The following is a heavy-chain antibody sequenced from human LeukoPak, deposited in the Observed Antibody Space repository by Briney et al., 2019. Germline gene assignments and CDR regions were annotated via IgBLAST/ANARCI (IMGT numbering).Heavy chain of an antibody. CDR1: GFTFSSYS. J-gene: IGHJ4*02. CDR3: ARDTVGYYYDFYGSGSPFDY. CDR2: VSSSSSYI. Sequence: GGSLRLSCAASGFTFSSYSMNWVRQASGKGLEWVSSVSSSSSYIYYADSVKGRFTISRDNAKDSLYLQMNSLRAEDTAVYYCARDTVGYYYDFYGSGSPFDYWGQGTLVTVSS. V-gene: IGHV3-21*01. D-gene: IGHD3-22*01.